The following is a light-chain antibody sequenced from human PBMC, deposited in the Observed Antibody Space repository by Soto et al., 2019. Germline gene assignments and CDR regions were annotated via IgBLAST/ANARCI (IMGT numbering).Light chain of an antibody. CDR3: QQYNNWWT. Sequence: EIVMTQSPATLSVSPGERATLSCRASQSVNSNLAWYQQKPGQAPRLLISGASTRAAGIPARFSGSGSEADFTLTISSLPSEDFAVYYCQQYNNWWTFGQGTKVE. CDR2: GAS. V-gene: IGKV3-15*01. CDR1: QSVNSN. J-gene: IGKJ1*01.